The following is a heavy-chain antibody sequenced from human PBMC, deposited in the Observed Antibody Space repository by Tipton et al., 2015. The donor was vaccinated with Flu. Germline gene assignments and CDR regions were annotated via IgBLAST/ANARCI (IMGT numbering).Heavy chain of an antibody. CDR2: IYTSGST. CDR3: ARDGDDDFWSGYRQADYYGMDV. J-gene: IGHJ6*02. Sequence: TLSLTCTVSGGSISSYYWSWIRQPAGKGLEWIGRIYTSGSTNYNPSLKSRVTMSVDTSKNQFSPKLSSVTAADTAVYYCARDGDDDFWSGYRQADYYGMDVWGQGTTVTVSS. D-gene: IGHD3-3*01. CDR1: GGSISSYY. V-gene: IGHV4-4*07.